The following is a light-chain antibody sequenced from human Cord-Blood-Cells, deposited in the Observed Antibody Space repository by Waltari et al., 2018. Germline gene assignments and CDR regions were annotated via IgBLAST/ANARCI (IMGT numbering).Light chain of an antibody. CDR1: QSVSSY. J-gene: IGKJ4*01. CDR2: DAS. Sequence: EIVLTQSPATLSLSPGERATLTCRASQSVSSYLAWYQQKPGQAPRLLIYDASNRATGIPARFSGSGYWTDFTLTISSLEPEDFAVYYCQQRSNWPLTFGGGTKVEIK. CDR3: QQRSNWPLT. V-gene: IGKV3-11*01.